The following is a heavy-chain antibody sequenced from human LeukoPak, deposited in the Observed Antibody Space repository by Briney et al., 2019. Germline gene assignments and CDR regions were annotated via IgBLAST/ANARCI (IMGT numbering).Heavy chain of an antibody. D-gene: IGHD3-22*01. CDR3: ARAPPDYYDSSGYSFSVAFDI. J-gene: IGHJ3*02. Sequence: PSQTLSLTRTVSGGSISSGGYSWSWIRQHPGKGLEWIGYIYYSGSTYYNPSLKSRVTISVDTSKNQFSLKLSSVTAADTAVYYCARAPPDYYDSSGYSFSVAFDIWGQGTMVTVSS. V-gene: IGHV4-31*03. CDR1: GGSISSGGYS. CDR2: IYYSGST.